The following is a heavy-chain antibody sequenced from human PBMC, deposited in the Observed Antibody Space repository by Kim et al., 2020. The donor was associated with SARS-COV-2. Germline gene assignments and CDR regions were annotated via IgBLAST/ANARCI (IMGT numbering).Heavy chain of an antibody. V-gene: IGHV3-9*01. J-gene: IGHJ6*01. CDR2: ISWNSGSI. D-gene: IGHD6-19*01. CDR1: GFTFDDYA. CDR3: AKEKGAVAATQPWGYYY. Sequence: GGSLRLSCAASGFTFDDYAMHWVRQAPGKGLEWVSGISWNSGSIGYADSVKGRFTISRDNAKNSLYLQMNSLRAEDTALYYCAKEKGAVAATQPWGYYY.